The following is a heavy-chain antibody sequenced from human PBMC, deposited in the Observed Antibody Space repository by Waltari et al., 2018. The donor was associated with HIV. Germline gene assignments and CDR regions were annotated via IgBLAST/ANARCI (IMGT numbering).Heavy chain of an antibody. D-gene: IGHD4-17*01. CDR1: GYPFSDND. CDR2: MNPKTGNT. V-gene: IGHV1-8*01. CDR3: ARQGAGDYGDYLFDY. J-gene: IGHJ4*02. Sequence: QVQLVQSGTEVKEPGASLKVSCKASGYPFSDNDINWVRQAPGQGLEWMGLMNPKTGNTGCAQTLQGRGILTRDASMNTAYMELNNLTSGDTAVYYCARQGAGDYGDYLFDYWGQGTLLTVSS.